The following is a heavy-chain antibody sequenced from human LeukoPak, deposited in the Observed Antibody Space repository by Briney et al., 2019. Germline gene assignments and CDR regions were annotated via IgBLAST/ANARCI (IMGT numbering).Heavy chain of an antibody. CDR1: GFTFTSYA. J-gene: IGHJ3*02. CDR2: ISSSSSTI. D-gene: IGHD3-16*02. CDR3: ARGAGVRYDYVWGSYRYGAFDI. V-gene: IGHV3-48*02. Sequence: GGSLRLSCAASGFTFTSYAMSWVRQAPGKGLEWVSYISSSSSTIYYADSVKGRFTISRDNAKNSLYLQMNSLRDEDTAVYYCARGAGVRYDYVWGSYRYGAFDIWGQGTMVTVSS.